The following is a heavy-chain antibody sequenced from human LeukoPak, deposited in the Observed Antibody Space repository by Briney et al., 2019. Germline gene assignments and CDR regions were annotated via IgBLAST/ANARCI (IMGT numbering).Heavy chain of an antibody. CDR2: IKQDGSEK. D-gene: IGHD3-22*01. CDR1: GFTFSSYW. CDR3: ARYSGYYYDAFDI. J-gene: IGHJ3*02. V-gene: IGHV3-7*01. Sequence: GGSLRLSCAASGFTFSSYWMSWVRQAPGKGLEWVANIKQDGSEKYYVDSVKGRFTIPRDNAKNSLYLQMNSLRAEDTAVYYCARYSGYYYDAFDIWGQGTMVTVSS.